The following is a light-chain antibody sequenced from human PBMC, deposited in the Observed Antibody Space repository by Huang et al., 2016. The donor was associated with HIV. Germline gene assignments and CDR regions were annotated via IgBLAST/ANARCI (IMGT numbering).Light chain of an antibody. Sequence: DIQMTQSPSSLSASVGDRVTITCRASQDVSNALGWLQKKPGRAPRSLIYTIFKLQSGVPSKFSGNGSGTEFTLAISSLQPEDSATYYCQQYISYPITFGQGTRLEIK. CDR3: QQYISYPIT. V-gene: IGKV1-16*02. CDR1: QDVSNA. J-gene: IGKJ5*01. CDR2: TIF.